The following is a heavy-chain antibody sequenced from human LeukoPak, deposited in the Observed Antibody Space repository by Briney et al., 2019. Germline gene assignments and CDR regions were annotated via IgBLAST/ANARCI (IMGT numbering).Heavy chain of an antibody. D-gene: IGHD5-18*01. CDR3: ARGPVDTTYLGFDY. CDR1: GGSISSSRYY. V-gene: IGHV4-39*01. J-gene: IGHJ4*02. CDR2: IYYSGGT. Sequence: SSETLSLTCTVSGGSISSSRYYWGWIRQPPGKGLEWIGTIYYSGGTYYNPSLKSRVTISVDTSKNQFSLKLSSVTAADTAVYYCARGPVDTTYLGFDYWGQGTLVTVSS.